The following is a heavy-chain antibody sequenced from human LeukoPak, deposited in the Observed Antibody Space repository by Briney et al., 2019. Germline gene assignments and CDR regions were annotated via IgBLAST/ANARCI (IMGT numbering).Heavy chain of an antibody. V-gene: IGHV3-73*01. CDR1: GFTFSVSA. CDR2: IRNKADNYAT. CDR3: TYTSSSGVVY. J-gene: IGHJ4*02. D-gene: IGHD6-6*01. Sequence: GGSLRLSCAASGFTFSVSAMYWVRQASGKGLEWVGRIRNKADNYATAYAASVKGRFTISREDSKNTAYLQMNSLKTEDTAVYYCTYTSSSGVVYWGQGTLVTVSS.